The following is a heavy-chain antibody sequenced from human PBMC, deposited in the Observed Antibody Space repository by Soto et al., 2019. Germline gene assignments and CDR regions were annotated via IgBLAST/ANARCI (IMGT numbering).Heavy chain of an antibody. V-gene: IGHV3-74*03. CDR2: VNNDGTDT. CDR3: ARGGLQHALDV. D-gene: IGHD6-13*01. J-gene: IGHJ6*02. Sequence: EVQLVESGGGLVQPGGSLRLSCAASGFTFSNYWMYWVRQAPGKGLVWVSRVNNDGTDTTHADSVKGRFTLSRDNAENTLYLQINSLRAEDTAVYYSARGGLQHALDVWGQGSTVTVSS. CDR1: GFTFSNYW.